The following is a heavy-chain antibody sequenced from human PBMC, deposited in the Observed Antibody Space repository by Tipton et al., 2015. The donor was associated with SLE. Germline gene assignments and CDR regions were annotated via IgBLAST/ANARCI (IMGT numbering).Heavy chain of an antibody. V-gene: IGHV4-4*07. Sequence: TLSLTCTVSGGSISGFYWSWVRQPAGKGLEWVGRVYTSARTIYNPPLKSRVTLSSDTSKNQFSLRVRSVTAADTAVYYCARGGGCYYDYWGQGTLVTVSS. CDR3: ARGGGCYYDY. CDR1: GGSISGFY. D-gene: IGHD4-23*01. J-gene: IGHJ4*02. CDR2: VYTSART.